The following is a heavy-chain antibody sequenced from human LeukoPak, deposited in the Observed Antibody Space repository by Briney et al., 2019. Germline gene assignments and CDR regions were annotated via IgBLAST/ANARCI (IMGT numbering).Heavy chain of an antibody. CDR1: GFTFSTSW. D-gene: IGHD6-19*01. J-gene: IGHJ4*02. V-gene: IGHV3-74*01. CDR3: ARDSSGPFEY. Sequence: PGGSLRLSCAASGFTFSTSWMYWVRQAPGKGLVWVSHINGDGSTSKYADSVKGRFTISRDNAKNTLYLQMNSLRADDTAMYYCARDSSGPFEYWGQGTLVTV. CDR2: INGDGSTS.